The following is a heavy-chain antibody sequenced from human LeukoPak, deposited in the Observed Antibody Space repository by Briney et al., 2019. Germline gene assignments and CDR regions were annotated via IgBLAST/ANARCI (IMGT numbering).Heavy chain of an antibody. CDR2: IYHSGST. J-gene: IGHJ6*02. Sequence: SETLSLTCAVSGGSISSSNRWSWVRQPPGKGLEWIGEIYHSGSTNYNPSLKSRVTISVDKSKNQFSLKLSSVTAADTAVYYCARVMEYSSSSVGGEYYYYGMDVWGQGTTVTVSS. CDR1: GGSISSSNR. D-gene: IGHD6-6*01. V-gene: IGHV4-4*02. CDR3: ARVMEYSSSSVGGEYYYYGMDV.